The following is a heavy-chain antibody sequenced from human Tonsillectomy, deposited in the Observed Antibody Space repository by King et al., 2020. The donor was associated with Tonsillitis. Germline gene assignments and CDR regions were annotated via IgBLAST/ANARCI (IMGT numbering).Heavy chain of an antibody. Sequence: RLVQSGAEVKKPGASVKVSCKASGYTFTDYYIHWVRQAPGQGLEWVAWINPNTGGTKYAQKFQGRVTITRDTSISTAYMDLSSLTSDDTAVYYCAREFSSSEYFQHWGQGTLVTVSS. D-gene: IGHD6-6*01. J-gene: IGHJ1*01. CDR1: GYTFTDYY. CDR2: INPNTGGT. CDR3: AREFSSSEYFQH. V-gene: IGHV1-2*02.